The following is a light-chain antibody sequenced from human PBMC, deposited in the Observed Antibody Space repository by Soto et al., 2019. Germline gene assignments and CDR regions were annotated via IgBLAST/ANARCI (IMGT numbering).Light chain of an antibody. V-gene: IGKV1-5*03. CDR1: QTISSW. J-gene: IGKJ1*01. CDR2: KAS. Sequence: DIQMTQSPSTLSGSVGDRVTITCRASQTISSWLAWYQQKPGKAPKLLIYKASTLKSGVPSRFSGSGSGTDFTLTISSLQPEDVATYYGQRTYNALTWTFGQGTKV. CDR3: QRTYNALTWT.